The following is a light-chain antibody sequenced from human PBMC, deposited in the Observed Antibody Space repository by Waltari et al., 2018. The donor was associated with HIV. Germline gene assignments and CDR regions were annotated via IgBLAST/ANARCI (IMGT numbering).Light chain of an antibody. CDR2: EVS. J-gene: IGLJ2*01. Sequence: QSALTQPASVSGSPGQSITISCTGTSSDVGGYNLVSWYQQHPGKAPKLMIYEVSKRPLVVFNLFFGSKSGNTVSLTISGLQAEDDADYYCCAYAGSTTCVIFGGGTKLTFL. CDR1: SSDVGGYNL. V-gene: IGLV2-23*02. CDR3: CAYAGSTTCVI.